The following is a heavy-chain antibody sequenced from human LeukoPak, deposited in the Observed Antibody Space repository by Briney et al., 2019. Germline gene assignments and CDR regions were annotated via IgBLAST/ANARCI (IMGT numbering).Heavy chain of an antibody. CDR1: GFTFTSYS. D-gene: IGHD6-19*01. J-gene: IGHJ6*02. V-gene: IGHV3-23*01. Sequence: GGSLRLSCAASGFTFTSYSMNWVRQAPGKGLEWVSTISGGGGSTYYADSVKGRFTISRDNSKNTLYLQVNSLRAEDTAVYYCAKGGWMDAWGRGTTVTVSS. CDR2: ISGGGGST. CDR3: AKGGWMDA.